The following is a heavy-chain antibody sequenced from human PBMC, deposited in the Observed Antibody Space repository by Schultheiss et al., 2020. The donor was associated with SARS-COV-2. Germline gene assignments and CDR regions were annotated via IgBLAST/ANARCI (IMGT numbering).Heavy chain of an antibody. CDR2: IYHSGST. D-gene: IGHD3-10*01. CDR1: GYSISSGYY. J-gene: IGHJ6*02. V-gene: IGHV4-38-2*01. Sequence: SETLSLTCAVSGYSISSGYYWGWIRQPPGKGLEWIGSIYHSGSTYYNPSLKSRVTISVDTSKNQFSLKLSSVTAADTAVYYCARGTPYYGSGSYSYGMDVWGQGTTVTVSS. CDR3: ARGTPYYGSGSYSYGMDV.